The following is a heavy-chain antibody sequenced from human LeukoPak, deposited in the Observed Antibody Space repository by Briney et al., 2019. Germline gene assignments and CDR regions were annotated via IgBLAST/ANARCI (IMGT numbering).Heavy chain of an antibody. CDR1: GFTFSSYW. Sequence: GGSLRLSCAASGFTFSSYWMHWVRQAPGKGLVWVSRINSDGSTTNYADSVKGRFTISRDNSKNTLYLQMNSLRAEDTAVYYCAKGQVGATPFDYWGQGTLVTVSS. CDR2: INSDGSTT. J-gene: IGHJ4*02. V-gene: IGHV3-74*01. CDR3: AKGQVGATPFDY. D-gene: IGHD1-26*01.